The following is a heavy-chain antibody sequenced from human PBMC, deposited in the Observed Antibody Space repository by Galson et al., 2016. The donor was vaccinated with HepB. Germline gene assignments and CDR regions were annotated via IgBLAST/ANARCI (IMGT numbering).Heavy chain of an antibody. Sequence: LRLSCAASGFSFSSYGMHWVRQAPGKGLEWVALIWSDGSTQYYADSVKGRFTFSRDNSKNTLYLQMNSLRPEDTAVYYCARDQGWEGGWFDPWGQGTLVTVSS. CDR3: ARDQGWEGGWFDP. V-gene: IGHV3-33*01. CDR2: IWSDGSTQ. CDR1: GFSFSSYG. J-gene: IGHJ5*02. D-gene: IGHD1-26*01.